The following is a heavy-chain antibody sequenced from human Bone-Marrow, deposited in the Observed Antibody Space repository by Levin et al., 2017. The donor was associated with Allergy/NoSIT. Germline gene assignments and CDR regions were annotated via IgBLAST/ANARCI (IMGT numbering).Heavy chain of an antibody. CDR3: ARVSAAARDDY. Sequence: PGGSLRLSCAASGFTFSSYAMHWVRQAPGKGLEWVAVISYDGSNKYYADSVKGRFTISRDNSKNTLYLQMNSLRAEDTAVYYCARVSAAARDDYWGQGTLVTVSS. J-gene: IGHJ4*02. D-gene: IGHD6-6*01. V-gene: IGHV3-30-3*01. CDR1: GFTFSSYA. CDR2: ISYDGSNK.